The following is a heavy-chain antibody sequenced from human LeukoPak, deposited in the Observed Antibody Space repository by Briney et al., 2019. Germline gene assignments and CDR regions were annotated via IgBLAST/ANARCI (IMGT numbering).Heavy chain of an antibody. Sequence: PSETLSLTCTVSGVSFSSYYWNWIRQPPGKGLEWIGYIYGSGNTNYNPSLKSRVTISVDMSENQFSLKPSSVTAADTAMYYCVRDGGDSNPVWGQGTLVTVSS. J-gene: IGHJ4*02. CDR3: VRDGGDSNPV. D-gene: IGHD2-21*02. CDR2: IYGSGNT. V-gene: IGHV4-59*01. CDR1: GVSFSSYY.